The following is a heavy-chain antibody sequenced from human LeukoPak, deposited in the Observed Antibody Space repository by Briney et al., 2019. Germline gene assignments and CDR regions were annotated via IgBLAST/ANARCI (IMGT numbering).Heavy chain of an antibody. J-gene: IGHJ4*02. D-gene: IGHD3-10*01. CDR2: IIPIFGTA. V-gene: IGHV1-69*13. Sequence: SVKVSCKASGGTFNSYAISWVRQAPGQGLEWMGGIIPIFGTANYAQEFQGRVTITADESTSTAYMELSSLRAEDTAVYYCARKLWSTSDFDYWGQGTLVTVSS. CDR1: GGTFNSYA. CDR3: ARKLWSTSDFDY.